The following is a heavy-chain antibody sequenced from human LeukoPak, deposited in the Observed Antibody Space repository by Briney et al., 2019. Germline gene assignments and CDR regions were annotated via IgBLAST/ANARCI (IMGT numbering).Heavy chain of an antibody. CDR3: ARERACGASSCVAYYFDS. CDR2: ISGSSTYI. J-gene: IGHJ4*02. CDR1: GVTVSNDG. V-gene: IGHV3-21*01. Sequence: GGSRSLAWAASGVTVSNDGMDWVRPAPGRGLEWVSSISGSSTYIYYADSVKGRFTISRDNAKSSLYLQMDSLSAEDTAVYYCARERACGASSCVAYYFDSWGQGTLVTVSS. D-gene: IGHD2-2*01.